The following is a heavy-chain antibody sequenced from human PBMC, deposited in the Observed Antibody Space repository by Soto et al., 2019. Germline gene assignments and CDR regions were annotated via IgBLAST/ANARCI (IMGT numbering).Heavy chain of an antibody. CDR1: GDSINNGYW. J-gene: IGHJ6*02. CDR2: KHHSGST. CDR3: ASSSGWWRLDV. V-gene: IGHV4-4*02. Sequence: QVQLQESGPGLVKPWGTLSLTCGVSGDSINNGYWWTWVRQPPGKGLEWIGEKHHSGSTNYNLSLKIRVSISLDKSKNQFSLNLSSVTAADTAVYFCASSSGWWRLDVWGQGTTVTVSS. D-gene: IGHD6-19*01.